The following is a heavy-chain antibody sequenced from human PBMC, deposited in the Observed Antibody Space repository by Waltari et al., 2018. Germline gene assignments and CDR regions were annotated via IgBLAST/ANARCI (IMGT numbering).Heavy chain of an antibody. V-gene: IGHV4-39*07. Sequence: QLQLQESGPGLVKPSETLSLTCTVSGGSISSSSYHWGWIRQPPGKGLEWIGSIYYSGSTYYNPSLKSRVTISVDTSKNQFSLKLSSVTAADTAVYYCARARNVGYSGYDGRDFDYWGQGTLVTVSS. CDR1: GGSISSSSYH. J-gene: IGHJ4*02. D-gene: IGHD5-12*01. CDR2: IYYSGST. CDR3: ARARNVGYSGYDGRDFDY.